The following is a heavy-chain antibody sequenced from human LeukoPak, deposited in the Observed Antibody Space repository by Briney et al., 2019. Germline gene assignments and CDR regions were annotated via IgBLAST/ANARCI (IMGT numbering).Heavy chain of an antibody. CDR3: ARHNTAMDDNWFDP. Sequence: SEALSLTCTVSGGSISSYYWSWIRQPPGKGLEWIGYIYYSGSTNYNPSLKSRVTISVDTSKNQFSLKLSSVTAADTAVYYCARHNTAMDDNWFDPWGQGTLVTVSS. V-gene: IGHV4-59*01. D-gene: IGHD5-18*01. J-gene: IGHJ5*02. CDR1: GGSISSYY. CDR2: IYYSGST.